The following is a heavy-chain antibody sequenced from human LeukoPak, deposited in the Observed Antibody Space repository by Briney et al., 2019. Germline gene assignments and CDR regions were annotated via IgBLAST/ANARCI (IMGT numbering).Heavy chain of an antibody. Sequence: SETLSLTCAVYGGSFSGYYWSWTRQPPGKGLEWIGEINHSGSTNYNPSLKSRVTISVDTSKNQFSLKLSSVTAADTAVYYCARAHAVWSGYYYAFDIWGQGTMVTVSS. D-gene: IGHD3-3*01. J-gene: IGHJ3*02. V-gene: IGHV4-34*01. CDR2: INHSGST. CDR3: ARAHAVWSGYYYAFDI. CDR1: GGSFSGYY.